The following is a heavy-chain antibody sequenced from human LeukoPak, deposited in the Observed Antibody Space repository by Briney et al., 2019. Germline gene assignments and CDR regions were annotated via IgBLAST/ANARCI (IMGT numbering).Heavy chain of an antibody. D-gene: IGHD3-22*01. CDR2: IYYSGST. V-gene: IGHV4-59*12. CDR1: GGSISSYY. Sequence: PSETLSLTCTVSGGSISSYYWSWIRQPPGKGLEWIGYIYYSGSTNYNPSLKSRVTISVDTSKNQFSLKLSSVTAADTAVYYCARDLGVYDSSGYYDYWGQGTLVTVSS. J-gene: IGHJ4*02. CDR3: ARDLGVYDSSGYYDY.